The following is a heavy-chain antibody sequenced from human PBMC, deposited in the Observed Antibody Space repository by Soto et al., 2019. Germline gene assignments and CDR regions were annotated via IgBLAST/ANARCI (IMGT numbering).Heavy chain of an antibody. Sequence: GGSLRLSCAASGFTFSSYSMNWVRQAPGKGVEWVSYISSSSSTIYYADSVKGRFTISRDNAKNSLYLQMNSLRDEDTAVYYCARGERWLQLGYFDSWGQGTLVTVSS. V-gene: IGHV3-48*02. CDR1: GFTFSSYS. CDR2: ISSSSSTI. J-gene: IGHJ4*02. D-gene: IGHD5-12*01. CDR3: ARGERWLQLGYFDS.